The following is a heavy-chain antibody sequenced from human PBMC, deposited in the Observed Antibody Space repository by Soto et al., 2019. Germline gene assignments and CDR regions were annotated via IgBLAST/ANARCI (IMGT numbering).Heavy chain of an antibody. CDR1: GFTFSTYD. V-gene: IGHV3-30*18. CDR2: ISSDGSNE. J-gene: IGHJ4*02. Sequence: QVQLVESGGGVVQPGRSLRLSCAASGFTFSTYDMHWVRQAPGKGLEWVAVISSDGSNEYYADSVKGRFTISRDNSKNTLYVQMNSLRAEDTAVYYCAKDLGDSSADDGADYWCQGTLCTVSS. D-gene: IGHD6-25*01. CDR3: AKDLGDSSADDGADY.